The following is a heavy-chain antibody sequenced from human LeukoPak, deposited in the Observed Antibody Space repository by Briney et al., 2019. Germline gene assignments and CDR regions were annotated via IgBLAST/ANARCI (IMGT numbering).Heavy chain of an antibody. D-gene: IGHD5-12*01. CDR2: ISGSGGST. CDR1: GFTFSTYA. Sequence: PGGSLRLSCAASGFTFSTYAMSWVRQAPGKGLEWVSVISGSGGSTYYADSVKGRFTISRDNSKNTLYQQMNSLRAEDTAVYYCAKDGSSSGYPYYMDVWGKGTTVTVSS. V-gene: IGHV3-23*01. CDR3: AKDGSSSGYPYYMDV. J-gene: IGHJ6*03.